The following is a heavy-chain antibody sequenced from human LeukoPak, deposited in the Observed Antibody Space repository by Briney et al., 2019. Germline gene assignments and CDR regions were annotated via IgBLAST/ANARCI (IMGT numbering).Heavy chain of an antibody. Sequence: GGSLRLSCAASGFTFSDYWMSWVRQAPGKGLEWVANIKQDGSDKYYVDSVKGRFTISRDSAKNSLHLQMNNLRVEDTAVYYCARDYTYCSGGTCYDRFDYWGQGTLVTVSS. CDR3: ARDYTYCSGGTCYDRFDY. CDR2: IKQDGSDK. CDR1: GFTFSDYW. D-gene: IGHD2-15*01. J-gene: IGHJ4*02. V-gene: IGHV3-7*01.